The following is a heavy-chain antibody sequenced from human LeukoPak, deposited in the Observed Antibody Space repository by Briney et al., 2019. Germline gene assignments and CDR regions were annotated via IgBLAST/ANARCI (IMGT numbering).Heavy chain of an antibody. Sequence: EASVKVSCKASGGTFSSYAISWVRQAPGQGLEWMGIINPSGGSTSYAQKFQGRVTMTRDTSTSTVYMELSSLRSEDTAVYYCARSMTPHYYYGMDVWGQGTTVTVSS. CDR2: INPSGGST. CDR3: ARSMTPHYYYGMDV. D-gene: IGHD6-6*01. J-gene: IGHJ6*02. V-gene: IGHV1-46*01. CDR1: GGTFSSYA.